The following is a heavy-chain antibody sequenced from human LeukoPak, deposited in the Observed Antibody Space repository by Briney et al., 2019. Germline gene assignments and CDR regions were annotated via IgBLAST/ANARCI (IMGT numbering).Heavy chain of an antibody. Sequence: SQTLSLTCAISGDSVSSNSAAWHWVRQSPSSGPEWLGRTYYRSKWSNDYAVSMKGRIPIKPDTSKNQFSLQLISATPEDTAVYFCAREGGHYYYIDVWGKGTTVTVSS. J-gene: IGHJ6*03. D-gene: IGHD3-16*01. CDR1: GDSVSSNSAA. CDR3: AREGGHYYYIDV. V-gene: IGHV6-1*01. CDR2: TYYRSKWSN.